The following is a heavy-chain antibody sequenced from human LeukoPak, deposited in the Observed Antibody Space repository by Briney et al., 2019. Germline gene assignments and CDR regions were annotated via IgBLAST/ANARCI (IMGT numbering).Heavy chain of an antibody. Sequence: GGSLRLSCAASGFTFSSYAMSWVRQAPGKGLEWVSAISGSGGGTYYADSVKGRFTISRDNSKNTLYLQMNGLRAEDTAVYYCAKDARITMIVVARRFAFDIWGQGTMVTVSS. CDR1: GFTFSSYA. J-gene: IGHJ3*02. CDR2: ISGSGGGT. D-gene: IGHD3-22*01. CDR3: AKDARITMIVVARRFAFDI. V-gene: IGHV3-23*01.